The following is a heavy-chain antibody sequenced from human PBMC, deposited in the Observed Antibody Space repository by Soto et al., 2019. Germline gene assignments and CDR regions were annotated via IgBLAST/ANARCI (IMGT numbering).Heavy chain of an antibody. Sequence: EVQVLESGGGLVQPGGSLRLSCAASGFTFSSYDMTWVRQAPGKGLEWVSAVSGSGRNTYYADSVKGRFTISRDNSKNTLYLQMNSLRAEDTAVYYCAKEGEGYCSGGSCSRFDPWGQGTLVTVSS. J-gene: IGHJ5*02. CDR1: GFTFSSYD. D-gene: IGHD2-15*01. CDR3: AKEGEGYCSGGSCSRFDP. CDR2: VSGSGRNT. V-gene: IGHV3-23*01.